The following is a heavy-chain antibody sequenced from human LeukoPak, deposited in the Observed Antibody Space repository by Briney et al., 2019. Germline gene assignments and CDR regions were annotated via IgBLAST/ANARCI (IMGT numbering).Heavy chain of an antibody. CDR1: GGSISSYY. D-gene: IGHD2-15*01. V-gene: IGHV4-59*01. J-gene: IGHJ4*02. CDR3: AREGAAPFAS. Sequence: SETLSLTCTVSGGSISSYYWSWIRQPPGKGLEWIGYIYYSGSTNYNPSLKSRVTISVDTSKNQFSLKLSSVTAADTAVYYCAREGAAPFASWGQGTLVTVSS. CDR2: IYYSGST.